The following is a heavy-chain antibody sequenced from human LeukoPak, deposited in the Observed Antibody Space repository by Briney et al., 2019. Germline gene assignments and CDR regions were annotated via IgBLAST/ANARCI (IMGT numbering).Heavy chain of an antibody. Sequence: SVKVSCKASGGTFSSYAISWVRQAPGQGLEWMGGIIPIFGTANYAQQFQGRVTITADESTSTAYMELSSLRSEDTAVYYCASGSYRKSSCYEWHCDYYYYGMDVWGQGTTVTVSS. CDR2: IIPIFGTA. V-gene: IGHV1-69*13. CDR1: GGTFSSYA. J-gene: IGHJ6*02. CDR3: ASGSYRKSSCYEWHCDYYYYGMDV. D-gene: IGHD2-2*01.